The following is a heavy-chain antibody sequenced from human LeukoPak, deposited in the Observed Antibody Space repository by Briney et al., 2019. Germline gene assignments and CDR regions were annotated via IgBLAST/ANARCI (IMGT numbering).Heavy chain of an antibody. D-gene: IGHD5-24*01. Sequence: ASVKVSCKASGYIFTSYGISWVRQAPGQGLEWLGWISAYNGNTNYAQKLQGRVTMTTDTSTSTAYMELTSLRSDDTAVYYCARVALDGPEGYMDVWGKGTTVTVSS. CDR2: ISAYNGNT. V-gene: IGHV1-18*01. CDR1: GYIFTSYG. J-gene: IGHJ6*03. CDR3: ARVALDGPEGYMDV.